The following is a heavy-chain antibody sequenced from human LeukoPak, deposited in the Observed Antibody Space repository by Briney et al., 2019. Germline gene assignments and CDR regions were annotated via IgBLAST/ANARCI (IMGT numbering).Heavy chain of an antibody. D-gene: IGHD2-21*01. V-gene: IGHV4-38-2*02. CDR2: MYHSGIT. Sequence: PSETLSLTCTVSGYSISSGYFWAWIRQPPGKGLEWIGNMYHSGITYYDPSLKSRVTVSVDTSKNQFSLKLTSVTAADTAVYFCARDGEGFFDYWGQGTLVTVSS. CDR3: ARDGEGFFDY. CDR1: GYSISSGYF. J-gene: IGHJ4*02.